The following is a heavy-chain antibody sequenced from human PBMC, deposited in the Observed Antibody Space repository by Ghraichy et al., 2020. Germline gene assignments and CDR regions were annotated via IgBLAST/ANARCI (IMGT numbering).Heavy chain of an antibody. CDR1: GLTFSSYW. Sequence: LSLTCAASGLTFSSYWMHWVRQAPGKGLEWVSHIKTDGSTTNYADSVRGRFTLSRDNDKNTLYLQMNSLRADDTAVYYCSTSPRADRGNYWGQGTLVTVSS. CDR3: STSPRADRGNY. V-gene: IGHV3-74*01. D-gene: IGHD3-10*01. CDR2: IKTDGSTT. J-gene: IGHJ4*02.